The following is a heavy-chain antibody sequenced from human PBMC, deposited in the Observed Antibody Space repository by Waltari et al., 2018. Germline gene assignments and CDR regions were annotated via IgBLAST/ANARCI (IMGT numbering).Heavy chain of an antibody. J-gene: IGHJ4*02. D-gene: IGHD3-10*01. CDR3: ARDLAPLTGSGGYYTWGGIDY. Sequence: EVQLVESGGGLVKPGGSLRLSGEASGVMFSLYTMHWVRQAPGKGLEWVSSISGSRSYIYYSDSVRGRLTISRDNARNSVNLQMNSLRVDDTAVYYCARDLAPLTGSGGYYTWGGIDYWGRGTLVTVSS. V-gene: IGHV3-21*01. CDR1: GVMFSLYT. CDR2: ISGSRSYI.